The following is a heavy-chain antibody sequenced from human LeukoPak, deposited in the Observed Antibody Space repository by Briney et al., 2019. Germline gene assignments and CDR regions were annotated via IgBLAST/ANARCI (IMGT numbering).Heavy chain of an antibody. CDR3: ARGSSGYYGY. V-gene: IGHV4-59*01. Sequence: SETLSLTCTVSGGSISRYYWSWIRQPPGKGLEWIGYIYYSGSIKYNPSLKSRVTISVDTSKNQFSLKLSSVTAADTAVYYCARGSSGYYGYWGQGTLVTVSS. CDR2: IYYSGSI. CDR1: GGSISRYY. D-gene: IGHD3-22*01. J-gene: IGHJ4*02.